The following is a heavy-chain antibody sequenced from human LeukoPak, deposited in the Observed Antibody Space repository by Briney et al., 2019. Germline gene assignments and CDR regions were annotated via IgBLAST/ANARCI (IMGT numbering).Heavy chain of an antibody. V-gene: IGHV1-69*13. D-gene: IGHD3-16*01. Sequence: SVKVSCKASGGTFSSYAISWVRQAPGQGLEWMGGIIPIFGTANYTQKFQGRVTITADESTSTPYMELSSLRSVDTAVYYCARDRLSGGVMPDDYWGQGTLVTVSS. CDR3: ARDRLSGGVMPDDY. CDR1: GGTFSSYA. J-gene: IGHJ4*02. CDR2: IIPIFGTA.